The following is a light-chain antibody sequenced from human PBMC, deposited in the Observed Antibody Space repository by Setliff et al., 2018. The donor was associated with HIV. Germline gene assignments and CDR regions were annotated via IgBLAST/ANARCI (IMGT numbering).Light chain of an antibody. CDR2: EDD. V-gene: IGLV6-57*01. Sequence: NFMLTQPHSVSESPGKTVIISCTRSSGNIASNYVQWYQQRPGSSPTTVIYEDDKRPSGVPDRFSDSIDSSSNSASLTISGLKTEDEADYYCQSYNSDIVIFGGGTKVTVL. CDR3: QSYNSDIVI. CDR1: SGNIASNY. J-gene: IGLJ2*01.